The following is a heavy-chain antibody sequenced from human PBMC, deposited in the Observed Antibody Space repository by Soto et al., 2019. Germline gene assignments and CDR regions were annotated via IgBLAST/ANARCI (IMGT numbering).Heavy chain of an antibody. Sequence: PGESLKISCRGSGYTFTDYWIVWVRQMPGKGLEWMGVIYPGDSDTRYSPSFQGQVTISADKSISTAYLQWSSLKASDTAMYYCARHNIGSGWYGGASTGPLKVYYYGMDVWGQGTTVTVSS. CDR1: GYTFTDYW. D-gene: IGHD6-19*01. CDR3: ARHNIGSGWYGGASTGPLKVYYYGMDV. V-gene: IGHV5-51*01. J-gene: IGHJ6*02. CDR2: IYPGDSDT.